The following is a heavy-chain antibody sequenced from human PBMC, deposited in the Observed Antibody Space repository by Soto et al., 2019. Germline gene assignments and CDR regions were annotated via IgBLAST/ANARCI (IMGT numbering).Heavy chain of an antibody. CDR2: INHSGST. V-gene: IGHV4-34*01. CDR1: GGSFSGYY. Sequence: SETLSLTCAVYGGSFSGYYWSWIRQPPGKGLEWIGEINHSGSTNYNPSLKSRVTISVDTSKNQFSLKLSSVTAADTAVYYCARIKLWFGEHVPYYYYYSMDVWGQGTTVTVSS. CDR3: ARIKLWFGEHVPYYYYYSMDV. D-gene: IGHD3-10*01. J-gene: IGHJ6*02.